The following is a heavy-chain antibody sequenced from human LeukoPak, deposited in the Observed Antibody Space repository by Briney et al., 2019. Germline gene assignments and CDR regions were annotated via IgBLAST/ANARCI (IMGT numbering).Heavy chain of an antibody. D-gene: IGHD1-26*01. Sequence: PGGSLTLSCTASGFTLRDYAMSWPRQAPGKGLDWIGFIRSKTYGGTTEYAASVKGRFTILRDDSKSLAYLQISSLITEDTAVYYCTRRDGSGSYWGQGTLVTVSS. CDR3: TRRDGSGSY. CDR1: GFTLRDYA. CDR2: IRSKTYGGTT. J-gene: IGHJ4*02. V-gene: IGHV3-49*03.